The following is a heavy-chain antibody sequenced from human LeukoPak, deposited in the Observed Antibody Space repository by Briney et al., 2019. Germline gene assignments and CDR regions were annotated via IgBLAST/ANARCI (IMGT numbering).Heavy chain of an antibody. Sequence: GGSLRLSCTASGFTFGDYAMSWVRQAPGKGLEWVGFIRSKAYGGTTEYAASVKGRFTISREDSNSVAYVQMNSLKTEDTAVYYCTARRGGSRRDYWGQGTLVTVSS. V-gene: IGHV3-49*04. CDR1: GFTFGDYA. J-gene: IGHJ4*02. CDR3: TARRGGSRRDY. CDR2: IRSKAYGGTT. D-gene: IGHD1-26*01.